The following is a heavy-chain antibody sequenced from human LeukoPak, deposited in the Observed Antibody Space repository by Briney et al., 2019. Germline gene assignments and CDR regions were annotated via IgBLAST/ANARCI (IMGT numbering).Heavy chain of an antibody. Sequence: PGGSLRLSCAASGFTVSSNYMSWVRQAPGKGLEWVSVIYSGGSTYYAASVKGRFTISRDNSKNTLYLQMNSLRAEDTAVYYCARRTEIHYMDVWGKETTVTVSS. J-gene: IGHJ6*03. V-gene: IGHV3-53*01. CDR2: IYSGGST. CDR1: GFTVSSNY. CDR3: ARRTEIHYMDV. D-gene: IGHD5-24*01.